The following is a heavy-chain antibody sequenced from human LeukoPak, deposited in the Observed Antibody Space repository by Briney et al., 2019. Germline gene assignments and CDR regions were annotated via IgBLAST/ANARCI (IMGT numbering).Heavy chain of an antibody. Sequence: SETLSLTCTVSGDSISSYYWSWIRQPPGKGLEWIGYIYYSGSTSYNPSLKSRVTISVDTSKNQFSLKLSSVTAADTAVYYCARYRVTMVRGVISEYNWFDPWGQGTLVTVSS. J-gene: IGHJ5*02. CDR2: IYYSGST. CDR1: GDSISSYY. D-gene: IGHD3-10*01. V-gene: IGHV4-59*01. CDR3: ARYRVTMVRGVISEYNWFDP.